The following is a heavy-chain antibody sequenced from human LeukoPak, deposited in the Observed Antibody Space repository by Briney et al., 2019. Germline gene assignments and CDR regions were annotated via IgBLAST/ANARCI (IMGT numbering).Heavy chain of an antibody. CDR3: ARSSGIRRIAARLSYYFDY. CDR2: INHSGST. V-gene: IGHV4-34*01. CDR1: GGSFSVYY. J-gene: IGHJ4*02. Sequence: SETLSLTCAVYGGSFSVYYWSWIRHPPGKGLEWIGEINHSGSTNYNPSLKSRVTISVDTSKNQFSLKLSSVTAADTAVYYCARSSGIRRIAARLSYYFDYWGQGTLVTVSS. D-gene: IGHD6-6*01.